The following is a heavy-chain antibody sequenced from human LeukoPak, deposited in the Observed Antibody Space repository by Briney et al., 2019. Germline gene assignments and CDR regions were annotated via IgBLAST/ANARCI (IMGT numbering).Heavy chain of an antibody. CDR2: INPSGGST. CDR1: GYTFTSYY. J-gene: IGHJ5*02. Sequence: GASVRVSCKASGYTFTSYYMHWVRQAPGQGLEWRGRINPSGGSTSYAQKFQGRVTMTRAMSTSTVYMELSSLRSEDTAVYYCARDHSSSWYLFSPWGQGTLVTVSS. D-gene: IGHD6-13*01. V-gene: IGHV1-46*01. CDR3: ARDHSSSWYLFSP.